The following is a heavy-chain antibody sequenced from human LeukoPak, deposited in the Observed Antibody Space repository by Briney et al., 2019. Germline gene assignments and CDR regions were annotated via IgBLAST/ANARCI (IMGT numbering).Heavy chain of an antibody. CDR2: IKQDGSEK. D-gene: IGHD6-13*01. CDR3: ARASSSPLSTWGRGYGLDV. Sequence: GGSLRLSCAASGFTFSRYWMSWVRQAPGKGLEWVANIKQDGSEKDYVDSVKGRFTISRDTAKNSLYLQMDSLRADDTAVYYCARASSSPLSTWGRGYGLDVWGQGTTVTVSS. V-gene: IGHV3-7*04. CDR1: GFTFSRYW. J-gene: IGHJ6*02.